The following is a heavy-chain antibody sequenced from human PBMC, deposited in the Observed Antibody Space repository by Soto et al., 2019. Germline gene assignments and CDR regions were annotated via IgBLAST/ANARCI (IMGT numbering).Heavy chain of an antibody. V-gene: IGHV3-30-3*01. Sequence: QVQLVESGGGVVQPGRSLRLSCAASGFTFSSYAMHWVRQAPGKGLEWVAVISYDGSNKYYADSVKGRFTISRDNSKSTLYLQMNSLRAEDTAVYYCARDRRHISGYDYWGQGTLVTVSS. D-gene: IGHD5-12*01. J-gene: IGHJ4*02. CDR2: ISYDGSNK. CDR1: GFTFSSYA. CDR3: ARDRRHISGYDY.